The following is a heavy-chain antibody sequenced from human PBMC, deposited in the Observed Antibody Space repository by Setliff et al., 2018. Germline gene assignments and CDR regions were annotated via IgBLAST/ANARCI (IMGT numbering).Heavy chain of an antibody. CDR3: ATEKFPGDWGDY. Sequence: ASVKVSCKASGGTFSSHGISWVRQAPGQGLEWMGWISVYNGKTKYAQKFQGRVTMTTDTSTRTAYMEVTSLRSDDTAVYYCATEKFPGDWGDYWGQGTLVTVSS. V-gene: IGHV1-18*01. CDR1: GGTFSSHG. J-gene: IGHJ4*02. D-gene: IGHD2-21*01. CDR2: ISVYNGKT.